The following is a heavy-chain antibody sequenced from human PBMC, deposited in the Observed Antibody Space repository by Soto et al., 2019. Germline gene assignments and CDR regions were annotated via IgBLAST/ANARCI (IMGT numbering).Heavy chain of an antibody. CDR3: AKTPGYNSGWYSIDY. J-gene: IGHJ4*02. Sequence: QVPLVESGGGVVQPGRSLRLSCAASGFTFSNYGMHWVRQAPGKGLEWVAVISYDGSNKYYADSVKGRFTISRDNSKNTLYLQMNSLRVEDTAMYYCAKTPGYNSGWYSIDYWGQGTLVTVSS. CDR1: GFTFSNYG. D-gene: IGHD6-19*01. V-gene: IGHV3-30*18. CDR2: ISYDGSNK.